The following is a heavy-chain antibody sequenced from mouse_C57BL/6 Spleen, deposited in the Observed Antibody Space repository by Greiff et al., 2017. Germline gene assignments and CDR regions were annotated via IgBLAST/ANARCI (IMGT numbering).Heavy chain of an antibody. CDR3: AREGDYYGSRHYFDY. J-gene: IGHJ2*01. CDR2: IYPGSGST. D-gene: IGHD1-1*01. V-gene: IGHV1-55*01. CDR1: GYTFTSYW. Sequence: QVQLQQPGAELVKPGASVKMSCKASGYTFTSYWITWVKQRPGQGLEWIGDIYPGSGSTNYNEKFKSKATLTVDTSSSTAYMQLSSLTSEDYAVYNCAREGDYYGSRHYFDYWGQGTTLTVSS.